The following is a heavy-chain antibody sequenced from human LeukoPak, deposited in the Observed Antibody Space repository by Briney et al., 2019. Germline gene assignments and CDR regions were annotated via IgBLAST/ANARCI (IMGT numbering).Heavy chain of an antibody. CDR2: TSDSGGST. J-gene: IGHJ5*02. CDR3: AKSSWSYLRSWFDP. D-gene: IGHD1-26*01. V-gene: IGHV3-23*01. CDR1: GFTFSNYA. Sequence: GGSLRLSCAASGFTFSNYAMSWVRQAPGKGLEWVSATSDSGGSTYHADSVKGRFTISRDNSKNTLYLQMNSLRAEDTAVYYCAKSSWSYLRSWFDPWGQGTLVTVSS.